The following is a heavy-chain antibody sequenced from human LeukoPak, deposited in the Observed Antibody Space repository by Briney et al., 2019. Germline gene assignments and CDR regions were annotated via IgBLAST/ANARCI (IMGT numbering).Heavy chain of an antibody. CDR1: GFTFSNYW. D-gene: IGHD5-12*01. V-gene: IGHV3-7*01. J-gene: IGHJ6*03. Sequence: SGGSLRLSCAASGFTFSNYWMTWVRQAPGKGLEWVANMNQDGSEKYYVGSVKGRFTISRDNVKNSLYLQMNSLRSEDTAVYYCARVSSGYDYYYFYYMDVWGKGTTVTVSS. CDR3: ARVSSGYDYYYFYYMDV. CDR2: MNQDGSEK.